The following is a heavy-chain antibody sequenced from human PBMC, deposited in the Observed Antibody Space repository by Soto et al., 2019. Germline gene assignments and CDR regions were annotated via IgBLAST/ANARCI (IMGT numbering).Heavy chain of an antibody. CDR2: IDSESGTI. CDR1: GFTFSRFS. CDR3: ARHLRWYSDC. Sequence: EVQLVESGGGLVQPGGSLRLSCAASGFTFSRFSFNWVRQAPGKGLEWVSYIDSESGTIYYADSVKGRFTISRDNAKNSVYLQMHSLRDEDTAVYYCARHLRWYSDCWGQGTLGTVFS. D-gene: IGHD6-13*01. V-gene: IGHV3-48*02. J-gene: IGHJ4*02.